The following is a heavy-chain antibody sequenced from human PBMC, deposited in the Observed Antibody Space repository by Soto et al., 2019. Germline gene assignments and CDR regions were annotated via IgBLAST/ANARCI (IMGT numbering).Heavy chain of an antibody. Sequence: QVQLQESGPGLVTPSGTLSLTCAVSGGSFTSNNWWTWVRPPPGQGLEWIGEIYRTGSTNYNPSLKSRVTISLDKSENQFSLKVTSLTAADTAVYYCASRDPGTSVDYWGQGTLVTVSS. CDR3: ASRDPGTSVDY. D-gene: IGHD1-7*01. CDR1: GGSFTSNNW. J-gene: IGHJ4*02. CDR2: IYRTGST. V-gene: IGHV4-4*02.